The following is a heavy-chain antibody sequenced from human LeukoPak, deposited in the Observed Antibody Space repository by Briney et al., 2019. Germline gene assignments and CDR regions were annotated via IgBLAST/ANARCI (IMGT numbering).Heavy chain of an antibody. CDR2: ISGSGGST. CDR1: GFTFSSYA. V-gene: IGHV3-23*01. J-gene: IGHJ3*02. Sequence: PGGSLRLSCAASGFTFSSYAMSWVRQAPGKGLEWVSAISGSGGSTYYADSVKGRFTISRDNSKNTLYLQMNSLRAEDTAVYYCAGRNDYGDYAGAFDIWGQGTMVTVSS. CDR3: AGRNDYGDYAGAFDI. D-gene: IGHD4-17*01.